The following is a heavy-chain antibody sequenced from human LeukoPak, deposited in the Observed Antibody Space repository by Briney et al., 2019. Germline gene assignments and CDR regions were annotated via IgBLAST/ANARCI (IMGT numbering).Heavy chain of an antibody. V-gene: IGHV3-23*01. J-gene: IGHJ3*02. CDR3: AKESSTSLKPGAFDI. Sequence: GGSLRLSCAASGFTFSSYVMSWVRQAPGKGLEWVSGISGSGGSTYYADSVKGRFTISRDNSKNKLYLQMNSLRAEDTAVYYCAKESSTSLKPGAFDIWGQGTMVTVSS. CDR1: GFTFSSYV. D-gene: IGHD2-2*01. CDR2: ISGSGGST.